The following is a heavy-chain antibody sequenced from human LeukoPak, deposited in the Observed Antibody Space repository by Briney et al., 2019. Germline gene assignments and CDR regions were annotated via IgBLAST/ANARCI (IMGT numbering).Heavy chain of an antibody. J-gene: IGHJ4*02. V-gene: IGHV4-59*08. CDR1: GGSISSYY. D-gene: IGHD6-19*01. CDR3: ARHSSIAVAVDY. CDR2: IYYSGST. Sequence: SETLSLTCTVSGGSISSYYWSWIRQPPGKGLEWTGYIYYSGSTNYNPSLKSRVTISVDTSKNQFSLKLSSVTAADTAVYYCARHSSIAVAVDYWGQGTLVTVSS.